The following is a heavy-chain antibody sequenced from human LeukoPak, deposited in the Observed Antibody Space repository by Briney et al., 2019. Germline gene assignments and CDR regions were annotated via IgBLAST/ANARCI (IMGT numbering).Heavy chain of an antibody. Sequence: ASVKVSCKASGYTFTGYYMHWVRQAPGQGLEWMGWINPNSGGTNYAQKFQGRVTITRDTSASTAYMELTSLRSEDTAVYYCAKNNRGTSADGIDYWGQGTLVTVSS. J-gene: IGHJ4*02. V-gene: IGHV1-2*02. CDR3: AKNNRGTSADGIDY. D-gene: IGHD6-13*01. CDR1: GYTFTGYY. CDR2: INPNSGGT.